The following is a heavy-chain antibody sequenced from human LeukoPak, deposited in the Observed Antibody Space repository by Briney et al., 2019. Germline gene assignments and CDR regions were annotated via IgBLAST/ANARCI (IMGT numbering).Heavy chain of an antibody. CDR3: ARGHGSN. CDR2: TKQDGTES. J-gene: IGHJ4*02. Sequence: PGGSLRLSCAASGFTFSTSRMGWVRQVPGKGLEWVANTKQDGTESQYVDTVKGRFTISRDNTKNSLFLQMNSLTTEDTAVYYCARGHGSNWGQGTLVTVSS. V-gene: IGHV3-7*04. CDR1: GFTFSTSR.